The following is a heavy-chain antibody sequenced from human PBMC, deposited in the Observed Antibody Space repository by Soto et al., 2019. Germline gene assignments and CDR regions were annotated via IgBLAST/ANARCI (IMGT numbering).Heavy chain of an antibody. CDR3: AGWGPNVCY. J-gene: IGHJ4*02. CDR1: AFSLRSFW. Sequence: EAQLMQSGGGLVQPGGSLRLSCEASAFSLRSFWMNWVRQSPRKGLEWVSNIDPEGSGKVYVDSVKGQFTVSRDNTQNSVYLQMDSLRAEDTAVYYCAGWGPNVCYWGQGSLVTVSS. V-gene: IGHV3-7*01. D-gene: IGHD3-16*01. CDR2: IDPEGSGK.